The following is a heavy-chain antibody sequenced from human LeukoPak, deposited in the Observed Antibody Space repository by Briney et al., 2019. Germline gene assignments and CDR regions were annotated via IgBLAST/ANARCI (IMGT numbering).Heavy chain of an antibody. CDR3: ALLRMRSPPFDY. CDR1: VGSFSDYY. Sequence: PSEPLSLTCPVYVGSFSDYYWSWIRQPPGKGLEWIGEINQSGSTNYNPSLKSRVTLSVDTSKHHFSLKVRSVTAADTAVYYCALLRMRSPPFDYWGQGTLVTVSS. CDR2: INQSGST. V-gene: IGHV4-34*01. D-gene: IGHD2-15*01. J-gene: IGHJ4*02.